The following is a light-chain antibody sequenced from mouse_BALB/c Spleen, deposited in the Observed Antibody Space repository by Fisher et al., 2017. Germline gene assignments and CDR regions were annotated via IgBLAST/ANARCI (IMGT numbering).Light chain of an antibody. Sequence: DIVLTQSPSSLAVSVGEKVTMSCKSSQSLLYSSNQKNYLAWYQQKPGQSPKLLIYWASTRESGVPARFSGSGSGTDFTLNIHPVEEEDAATYYCQQSNEDPWTFGGGTKLEIK. J-gene: IGKJ1*01. CDR2: WAS. CDR1: QSLLYSSNQKNY. CDR3: QQSNEDPWT. V-gene: IGKV8-30*01.